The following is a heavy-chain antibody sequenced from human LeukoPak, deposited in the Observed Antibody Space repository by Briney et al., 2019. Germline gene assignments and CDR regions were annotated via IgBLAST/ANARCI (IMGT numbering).Heavy chain of an antibody. CDR1: GGSVSSSSNY. V-gene: IGHV4-39*07. CDR3: ARRTAVAPAYHFGN. D-gene: IGHD5-18*01. CDR2: NYYSGST. Sequence: SETLSLTCSVSGGSVSSSSNYWGWLRQPPGKGLEWIGSNYYSGSTYYNPSLKSRVTISLDTSKNQFSLKLPSVTAADTAVYYCARRTAVAPAYHFGNWGQGILVTVSS. J-gene: IGHJ4*02.